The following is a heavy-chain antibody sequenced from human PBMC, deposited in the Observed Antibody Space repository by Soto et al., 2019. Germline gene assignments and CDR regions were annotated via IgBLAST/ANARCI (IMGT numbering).Heavy chain of an antibody. D-gene: IGHD3-10*01. V-gene: IGHV4-39*01. J-gene: IGHJ6*02. CDR3: ARLWFGEYYYYYGMDV. Sequence: SETLSLTCTVSGGSISSSSHYWGWIRQPPGKGLEWIGSIYYSGSTYYNPSLKSRVTISVDTSKNQFSLKLSSVTAADTAVYYCARLWFGEYYYYYGMDVWGQGTTVTVYS. CDR2: IYYSGST. CDR1: GGSISSSSHY.